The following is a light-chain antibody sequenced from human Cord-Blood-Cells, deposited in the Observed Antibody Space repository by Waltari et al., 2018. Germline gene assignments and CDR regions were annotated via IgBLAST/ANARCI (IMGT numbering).Light chain of an antibody. CDR3: QQSYSTPYT. V-gene: IGKV1-39*01. CDR2: AAS. CDR1: QSISSY. J-gene: IGKJ2*01. Sequence: DIQMTQSPSSLSASVGDRVTITCRAGQSISSYLNWYQQKPGKAPKLLIYAASSLQSGVPSRFSGSGSGTDFTLTISSLQPEDFATYYCQQSYSTPYTFGQWTKLEIK.